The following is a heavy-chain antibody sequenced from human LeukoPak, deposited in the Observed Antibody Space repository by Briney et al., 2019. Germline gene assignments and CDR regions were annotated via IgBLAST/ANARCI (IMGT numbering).Heavy chain of an antibody. V-gene: IGHV3-15*01. CDR1: GGSFSGYY. CDR2: IKSKTDGGTT. D-gene: IGHD3-3*01. Sequence: ETLSLTCAVYGGSFSGYYWSWIRQPPGKGLEWVGRIKSKTDGGTTDYAAPVKGRFTISRDDSKNTLYLQMNSLKTEDTAVYYCTTNFTYYDFWSGDTLIDYWGQGTLVTVSS. CDR3: TTNFTYYDFWSGDTLIDY. J-gene: IGHJ4*02.